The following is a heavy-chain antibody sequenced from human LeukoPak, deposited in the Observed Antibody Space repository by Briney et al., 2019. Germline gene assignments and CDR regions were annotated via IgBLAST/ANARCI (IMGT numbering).Heavy chain of an antibody. Sequence: ASVKVSCKASGYTFTDYYMHWVRQAPGQGLEWMGWINPNSGGTNYAQEFQGRVTMTGDTSTSTSYMELNSLRSDDTAVYYCARGRDQDANGVLFEYWGQGTLVTVSS. V-gene: IGHV1-2*02. CDR1: GYTFTDYY. J-gene: IGHJ4*02. CDR3: ARGRDQDANGVLFEY. D-gene: IGHD4/OR15-4a*01. CDR2: INPNSGGT.